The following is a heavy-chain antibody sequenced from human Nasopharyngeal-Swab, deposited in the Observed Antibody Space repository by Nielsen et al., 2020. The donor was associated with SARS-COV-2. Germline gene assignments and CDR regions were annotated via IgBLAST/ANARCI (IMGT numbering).Heavy chain of an antibody. CDR1: GFTFSSYA. J-gene: IGHJ4*02. V-gene: IGHV3-23*01. Sequence: GESLKISCAASGFTFSSYAMSWVRQAPGKGLEWVSAISGSGGSTYYADSVRGRFTISRDNSKNTVYLQMNSLRAEDTAVYYCAKTRWELLPRDFDYWGQGTLVTVSS. CDR2: ISGSGGST. CDR3: AKTRWELLPRDFDY. D-gene: IGHD1-26*01.